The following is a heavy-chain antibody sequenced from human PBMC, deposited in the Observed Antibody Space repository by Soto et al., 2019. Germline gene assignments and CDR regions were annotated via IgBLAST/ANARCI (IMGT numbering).Heavy chain of an antibody. J-gene: IGHJ4*02. CDR3: ARVGATTGSLDY. Sequence: PSETLSLTCTVSGGSISSGGYYWSWIRQHPGKGLEWIGYIYYSGSTYYNPSLKSRVTISVDTSKNQFSLKLSSVTAADTAVYYCARVGATTGSLDYWGQGTLVTVSS. CDR2: IYYSGST. D-gene: IGHD1-26*01. CDR1: GGSISSGGYY. V-gene: IGHV4-31*03.